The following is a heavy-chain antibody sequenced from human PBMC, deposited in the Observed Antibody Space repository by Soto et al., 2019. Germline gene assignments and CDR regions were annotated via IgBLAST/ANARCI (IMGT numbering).Heavy chain of an antibody. D-gene: IGHD5-18*01. Sequence: QGQLVQSGAEVKKPGASVKVSCKASGYTFYSHSIIWVRQAPGQGLEWMGRISADNSNTKYAQKFRGRVTMTTDTSTSTVYMELRNLRSDDTAVYYCARCIQQDYYYGMDVWGQGTTVTVSS. CDR2: ISADNSNT. J-gene: IGHJ6*02. V-gene: IGHV1-18*01. CDR1: GYTFYSHS. CDR3: ARCIQQDYYYGMDV.